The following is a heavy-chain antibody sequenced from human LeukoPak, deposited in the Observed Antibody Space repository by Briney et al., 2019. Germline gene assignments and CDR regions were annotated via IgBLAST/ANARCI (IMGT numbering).Heavy chain of an antibody. V-gene: IGHV3-53*01. CDR3: ARSTYYYDNSGYYPGDY. J-gene: IGHJ4*02. Sequence: GGSLRLSCAASGFAVSSNYMSWVRQAPGKGLEWVSVIYSGGSTYYADSVKGRFTISSDNSKNTLYLQMNSLRAEDTAVYYCARSTYYYDNSGYYPGDYWGQGTLVTVSS. D-gene: IGHD3-22*01. CDR2: IYSGGST. CDR1: GFAVSSNY.